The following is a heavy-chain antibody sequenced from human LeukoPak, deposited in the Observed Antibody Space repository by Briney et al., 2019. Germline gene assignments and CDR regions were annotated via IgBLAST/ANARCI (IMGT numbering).Heavy chain of an antibody. Sequence: NPSETLSLTCAVYGGSFSGYYWSWIRQPPGKGLEWIGEINHSGSTNYNPSLKSRVTISVDTSKNQFSLKLSSVTAADTAVYYCGRGERLGDLLIDYGAKGPLVTVPS. J-gene: IGHJ4*02. CDR1: GGSFSGYY. CDR2: INHSGST. V-gene: IGHV4-34*01. D-gene: IGHD3-10*01. CDR3: GRGERLGDLLIDY.